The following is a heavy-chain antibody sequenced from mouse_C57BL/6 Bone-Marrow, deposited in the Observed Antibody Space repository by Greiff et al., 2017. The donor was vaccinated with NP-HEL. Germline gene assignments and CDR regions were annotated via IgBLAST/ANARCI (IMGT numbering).Heavy chain of an antibody. Sequence: EVQVVESGGGLVKPGGSLKLSCAASGFTFSSYAMSWVRQTPEKRLEWVATISDGGSYTYYPDNVKGRFTISRDNAKNNLYLQMSHLKSEDTAMYYFARGYYGSSSDFDYWGQGTTLTVSS. CDR3: ARGYYGSSSDFDY. J-gene: IGHJ2*01. D-gene: IGHD1-1*01. CDR2: ISDGGSYT. CDR1: GFTFSSYA. V-gene: IGHV5-4*01.